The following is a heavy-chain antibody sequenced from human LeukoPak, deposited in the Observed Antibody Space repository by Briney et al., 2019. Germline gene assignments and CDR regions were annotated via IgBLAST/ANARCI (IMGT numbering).Heavy chain of an antibody. J-gene: IGHJ5*02. V-gene: IGHV3-48*04. D-gene: IGHD1-7*01. Sequence: GGSLRLSCAASGFTFSSYSMNWVRQALGKGLEWVSYISSSSSTIYYAGSVKGRFTISRDNAKNSLYLQMNSLRAEDTAVYYCVRDQAQNWNYPNWFDPWGQGTLVTVSS. CDR3: VRDQAQNWNYPNWFDP. CDR2: ISSSSSTI. CDR1: GFTFSSYS.